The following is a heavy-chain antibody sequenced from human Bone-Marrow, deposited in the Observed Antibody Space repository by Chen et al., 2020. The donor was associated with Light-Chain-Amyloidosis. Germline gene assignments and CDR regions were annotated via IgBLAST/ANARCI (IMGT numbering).Heavy chain of an antibody. V-gene: IGHV3-9*01. J-gene: IGHJ6*02. Sequence: EEHLVESGGGLVQPGRSLRLSCEASGFTFDDYAMHWVRQAPGKGLEWVSGISWNSGVKGYVDSVRGRFTISRDGVKNSLYLQMNSLRPEDTALYYCAKDKGGSMGFCMDVWGQGTTVIVSS. D-gene: IGHD3-10*01. CDR3: AKDKGGSMGFCMDV. CDR1: GFTFDDYA. CDR2: ISWNSGVK.